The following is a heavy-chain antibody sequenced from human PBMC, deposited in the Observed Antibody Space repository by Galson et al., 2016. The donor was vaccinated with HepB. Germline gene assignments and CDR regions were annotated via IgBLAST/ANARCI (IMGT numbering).Heavy chain of an antibody. Sequence: SLRLSCAATGFSFSTYEMNWVRQAPGKGLEWISFISAGDSVMHYADSVRGRFTTSRDNAENSLFLQMNSLRVEDTAGYYCARASLLRFGKNGMDVWGQGTPVTVSS. CDR1: GFSFSTYE. D-gene: IGHD3-10*01. V-gene: IGHV3-48*03. CDR3: ARASLLRFGKNGMDV. CDR2: ISAGDSVM. J-gene: IGHJ6*02.